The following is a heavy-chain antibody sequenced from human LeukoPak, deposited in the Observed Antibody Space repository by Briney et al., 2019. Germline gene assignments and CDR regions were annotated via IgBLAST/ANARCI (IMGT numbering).Heavy chain of an antibody. CDR3: ARGGEWLRIYYYYMDV. CDR1: GGSISSGGYS. D-gene: IGHD5-12*01. Sequence: RSSETLSPTCAVSGGSISSGGYSWSWIRQPPGKGLEWIGYIYYSGSTYHNPSLKSRVTISVDTSKNQFSLKLSSVTAADTAVYYCARGGEWLRIYYYYMDVWGKGTTVTVSS. J-gene: IGHJ6*03. V-gene: IGHV4-30-4*07. CDR2: IYYSGST.